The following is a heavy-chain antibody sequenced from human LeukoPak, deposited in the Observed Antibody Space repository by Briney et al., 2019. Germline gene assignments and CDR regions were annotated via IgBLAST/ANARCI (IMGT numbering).Heavy chain of an antibody. CDR1: GFTFSSYA. D-gene: IGHD6-13*01. Sequence: GGSLRLSCAASGFTFSSYAMSWVRQAPGKGLEWVSAISGSGGSTYYADSVKGRFTISRDNSKNTLYLQMNSLRAEDTAVYYCAKDYSSWPMGPWYYYGMDVWGQGTTVTVSS. V-gene: IGHV3-23*01. J-gene: IGHJ6*02. CDR3: AKDYSSWPMGPWYYYGMDV. CDR2: ISGSGGST.